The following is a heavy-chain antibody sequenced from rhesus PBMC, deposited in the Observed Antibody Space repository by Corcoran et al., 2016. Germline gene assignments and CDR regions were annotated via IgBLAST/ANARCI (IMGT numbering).Heavy chain of an antibody. V-gene: IGHV4S7*01. CDR3: ARDGGIGYGSLDY. J-gene: IGHJ4*01. CDR1: GGSIRSGYG. Sequence: QLQLPESGPGLVKPSETLSLTCAVSGGSIRSGYGWRWIRQAPGKGLEWSGNIFGNNGSTYYNPSLKSRVTISKDTSKNEFSLKLHSVTAADTAGYYCARDGGIGYGSLDYGGQGVLVTVSS. CDR2: IFGNNGST. D-gene: IGHD4-4*01.